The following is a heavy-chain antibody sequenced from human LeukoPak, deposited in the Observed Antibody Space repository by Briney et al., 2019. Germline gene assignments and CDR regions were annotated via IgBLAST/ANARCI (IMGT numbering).Heavy chain of an antibody. Sequence: SQTLSLTCTVSGGSISSSSYYWSWIRQPPGKGLEWIGYIYYSGSTNYNPSLKSRVTISVDTSKNQFSLKLSSVTAADTAVYYCARYYYGSGSPLDYWGQGTLVTVSS. CDR3: ARYYYGSGSPLDY. CDR1: GGSISSSSYY. J-gene: IGHJ4*02. V-gene: IGHV4-61*01. CDR2: IYYSGST. D-gene: IGHD3-10*01.